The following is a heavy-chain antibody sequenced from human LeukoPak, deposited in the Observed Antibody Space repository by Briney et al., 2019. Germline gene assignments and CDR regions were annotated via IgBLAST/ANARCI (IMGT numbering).Heavy chain of an antibody. CDR2: ISYDGSNK. CDR1: GFTFSSYG. D-gene: IGHD2-15*01. Sequence: GGSLRLSCAASGFTFSSYGMHWVRQAPGKGLEWVAVISYDGSNKYYADSVKGRFTISRDNSKNTLYLQMNSLRAEDTAVYYCAREARYCSGGSCYRNFDYWGQGTLVTVSS. V-gene: IGHV3-30*03. J-gene: IGHJ4*02. CDR3: AREARYCSGGSCYRNFDY.